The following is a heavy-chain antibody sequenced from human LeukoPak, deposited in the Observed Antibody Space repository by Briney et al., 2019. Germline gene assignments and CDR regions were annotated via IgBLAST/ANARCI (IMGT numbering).Heavy chain of an antibody. J-gene: IGHJ4*02. V-gene: IGHV4-59*01. CDR2: IYYSGST. Sequence: SETPSLTCTVSGGSISSYYWSWIRQPPGKGLEWIGYIYYSGSTNYNPSLKSRVTISVDTSKNQFSLKLSSVTAADTAVYYCARGPTRYYFDYWGQGTLVTVSS. CDR1: GGSISSYY. CDR3: ARGPTRYYFDY.